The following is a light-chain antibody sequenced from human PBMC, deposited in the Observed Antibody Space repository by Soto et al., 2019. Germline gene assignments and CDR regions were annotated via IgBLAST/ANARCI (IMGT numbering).Light chain of an antibody. CDR3: QQRSNWPPIFT. V-gene: IGKV3-11*01. Sequence: EVVLTQSPATLSLSPGERATLSCRASQSISSYLAWYQQKPGQSPRLLISDAFNRATGIPARFSGSGSGTDFTLTISSLEPEDFAVYYCQQRSNWPPIFTFGPGTKVDIK. CDR2: DAF. CDR1: QSISSY. J-gene: IGKJ3*01.